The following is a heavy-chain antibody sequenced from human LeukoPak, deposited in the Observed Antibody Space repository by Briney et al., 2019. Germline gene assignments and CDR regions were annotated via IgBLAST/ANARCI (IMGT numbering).Heavy chain of an antibody. V-gene: IGHV3-66*01. J-gene: IGHJ6*02. CDR2: IYSGGST. CDR3: AREIGYGSGSPAHYYYYYYGMDV. Sequence: GGSLGLSCAASGFTVSSNYMSWVRQAPGKGLEWVSVIYSGGSTYYADSVKGRFTISRDNSKNTLYLQMNSLRAEDTAVYYCAREIGYGSGSPAHYYYYYYGMDVWGQGTTVTVSS. CDR1: GFTVSSNY. D-gene: IGHD3-10*01.